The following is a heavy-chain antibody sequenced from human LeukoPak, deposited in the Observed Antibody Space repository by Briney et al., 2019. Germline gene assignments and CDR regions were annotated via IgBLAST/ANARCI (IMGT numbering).Heavy chain of an antibody. CDR3: ARVQLWLDY. V-gene: IGHV3-30*14. CDR2: ISYDGSNT. Sequence: PGRSLRLSCAASEFTFSSYAIHWVRQAPGKGLEWVAVISYDGSNTYYADSVKGRFTISRHNSKNTLYLQMNSLRPEDTAVYYCARVQLWLDYWGQGTLVTVSS. CDR1: EFTFSSYA. D-gene: IGHD5-18*01. J-gene: IGHJ4*02.